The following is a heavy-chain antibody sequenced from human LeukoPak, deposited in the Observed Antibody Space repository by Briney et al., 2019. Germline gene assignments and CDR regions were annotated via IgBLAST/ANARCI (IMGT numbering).Heavy chain of an antibody. J-gene: IGHJ4*02. CDR1: ALTFSSYA. V-gene: IGHV3-23*01. CDR3: AKHQGNAVTGRYSDY. D-gene: IGHD2-21*02. CDR2: VGGIGAAT. Sequence: GVSLRLSCAASALTFSSYAVSGVRQAPGKGLEWVSTVGGIGAATSYADSVKGRFIVSRDNSKNMAYLHMNFLRAEDTAVYYCAKHQGNAVTGRYSDYWGRGTLVTVST.